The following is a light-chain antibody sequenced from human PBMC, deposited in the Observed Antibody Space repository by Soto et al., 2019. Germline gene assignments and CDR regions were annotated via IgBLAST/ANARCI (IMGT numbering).Light chain of an antibody. CDR1: QSISSW. V-gene: IGKV1-5*01. Sequence: DIQMTQSPSTLSASVGDRVTITCRASQSISSWLAWYQQKPGKAPKLLIYDASSLESGVPSRFSGSGSGTEFTLTISSLQPDDFATYCCQQYNSYSRVTFGPGTKVDIK. J-gene: IGKJ3*01. CDR2: DAS. CDR3: QQYNSYSRVT.